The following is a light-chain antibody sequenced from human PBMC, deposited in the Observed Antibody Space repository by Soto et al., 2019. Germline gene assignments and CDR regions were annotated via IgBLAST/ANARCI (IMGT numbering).Light chain of an antibody. V-gene: IGKV1-27*01. CDR2: AAS. CDR1: QDIGKS. Sequence: DIQMTQSPSSLSASVGDRLTITCRASQDIGKSLAWYQQRPGKVPKPLIYAASTLHSGVPSRFSGGGSGTHFTLTITNLQPEDVATYYCQMYVTAPETFGQGTKVELK. CDR3: QMYVTAPET. J-gene: IGKJ1*01.